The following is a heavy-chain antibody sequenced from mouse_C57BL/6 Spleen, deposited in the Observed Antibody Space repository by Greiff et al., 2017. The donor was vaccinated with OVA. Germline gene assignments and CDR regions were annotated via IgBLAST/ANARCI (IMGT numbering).Heavy chain of an antibody. V-gene: IGHV1-50*01. J-gene: IGHJ1*03. Sequence: VQLQQPGAELVKPGASVKLSCKASGYTFTSYWMQWVKQRPGQGLEWIGEIDPSDSYTNYNQKFKGKATLTVDTSSSTAYMQLSSLTSEDSAVYYCARGGSYYGNYGYFDVWGTGTTVTVSS. CDR1: GYTFTSYW. CDR2: IDPSDSYT. CDR3: ARGGSYYGNYGYFDV. D-gene: IGHD2-1*01.